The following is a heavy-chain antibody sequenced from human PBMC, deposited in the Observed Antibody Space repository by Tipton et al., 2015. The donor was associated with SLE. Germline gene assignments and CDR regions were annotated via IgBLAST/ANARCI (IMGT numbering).Heavy chain of an antibody. D-gene: IGHD6-19*01. CDR3: ASSPGVYSSGWADY. J-gene: IGHJ4*02. Sequence: TLSLTCAVYGGSFSGYYWSWIRQPPGKGLEWIGEINHRGSTNYNPSLKSRVTISVDTSKNQFSLKLNSVTAADTAVYYCASSPGVYSSGWADYWGQGTLVTVSS. V-gene: IGHV4-34*01. CDR2: INHRGST. CDR1: GGSFSGYY.